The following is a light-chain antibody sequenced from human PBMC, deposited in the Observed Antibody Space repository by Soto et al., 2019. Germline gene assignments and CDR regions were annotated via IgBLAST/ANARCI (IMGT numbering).Light chain of an antibody. CDR3: QQYNNWPPLT. CDR1: QSVSSN. J-gene: IGKJ4*01. Sequence: EIVMTQSPATLSVSAGERVTLSCRASQSVSSNLAWYQQKPGQAPRLLIYGASTRATGIPARFSGSGSGTDFTLTISSLQSEDLAVYYCQQYNNWPPLTFGGGNKVEIK. V-gene: IGKV3D-15*01. CDR2: GAS.